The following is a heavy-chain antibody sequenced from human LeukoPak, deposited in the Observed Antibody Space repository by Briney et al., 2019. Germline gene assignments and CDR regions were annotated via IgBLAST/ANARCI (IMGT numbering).Heavy chain of an antibody. CDR2: IHYSGTT. Sequence: SETLSLTCTVSGGSISSSSYYWGRIRQPPGKGLEWIGSIHYSGTTNYNPSLKSRVTISVDMSKKQFSLKLSSVTAADTAVYFCARHSYYCDSSGYDCFFDYWGQGTLVTVSS. CDR1: GGSISSSSYY. V-gene: IGHV4-39*01. CDR3: ARHSYYCDSSGYDCFFDY. J-gene: IGHJ4*02. D-gene: IGHD3-22*01.